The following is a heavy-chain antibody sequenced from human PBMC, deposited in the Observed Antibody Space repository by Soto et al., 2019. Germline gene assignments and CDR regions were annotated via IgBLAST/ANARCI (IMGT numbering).Heavy chain of an antibody. Sequence: LSLTCTVSGGSISSYYWSWIRQPPGKGLEWIGYIYYSGSTNYNPSLKSRVTISVDTSKNQFSLKLSSVTAADTAVYYCARSGIGGYSGYEDYWGQGTLVTVSS. V-gene: IGHV4-59*01. J-gene: IGHJ4*02. D-gene: IGHD5-12*01. CDR2: IYYSGST. CDR3: ARSGIGGYSGYEDY. CDR1: GGSISSYY.